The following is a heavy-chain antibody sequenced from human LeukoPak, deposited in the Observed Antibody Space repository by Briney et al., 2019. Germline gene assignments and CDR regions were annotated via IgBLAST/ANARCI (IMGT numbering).Heavy chain of an antibody. D-gene: IGHD3-9*01. V-gene: IGHV4-34*01. Sequence: SETLSLTCAVYGGSITGYYWSWIRQTPGRGLEWVGEIHYTGATSYNPSLKSRATISTDTSKNQFSLRLSSVTAADTAVYYCARGNIDWYCFDFWGQGALVTVSS. CDR1: GGSITGYY. CDR2: IHYTGAT. J-gene: IGHJ4*02. CDR3: ARGNIDWYCFDF.